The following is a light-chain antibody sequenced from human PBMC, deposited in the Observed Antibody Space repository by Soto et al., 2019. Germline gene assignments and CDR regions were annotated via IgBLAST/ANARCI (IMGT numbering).Light chain of an antibody. J-gene: IGLJ1*01. CDR1: SSDVGGYNY. CDR2: EVS. Sequence: QSALTQPASVSGSPGQSITISCTGTSSDVGGYNYVSWYQQHPGKAPKLMIYEVSNRPSGVFNRFSGSKSGNTASLTISWRQAENYADYFCNSYGSTSTRNVFATGTKLTVL. CDR3: NSYGSTSTRNV. V-gene: IGLV2-14*01.